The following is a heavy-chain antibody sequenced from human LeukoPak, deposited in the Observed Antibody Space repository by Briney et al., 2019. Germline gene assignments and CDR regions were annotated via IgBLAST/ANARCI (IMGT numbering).Heavy chain of an antibody. CDR3: ARKAVTTADY. D-gene: IGHD4-17*01. Sequence: ASVKVSCKASGYTFTSYYMHWVRQAPGQGLEWLGIINPGGGNTNYARKFQGRITMTRDTSTSTVYMELSSLRSEDTAVYYCARKAVTTADYWGQGTLVTVSS. CDR2: INPGGGNT. CDR1: GYTFTSYY. J-gene: IGHJ4*02. V-gene: IGHV1-46*01.